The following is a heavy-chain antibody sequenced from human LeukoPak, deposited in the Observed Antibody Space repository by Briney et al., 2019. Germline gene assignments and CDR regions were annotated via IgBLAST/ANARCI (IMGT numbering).Heavy chain of an antibody. CDR2: ISGSGGST. CDR3: AKESTVTPGNVNWFDT. Sequence: GGSLRLSCAASGFTFSSYAMSWVRQAPGKGLEWVSTISGSGGSTYYADSVKGRFTISRDNSKNTLYLQMNSLRAEDTAVYYCAKESTVTPGNVNWFDTWGQGTLVTVSS. J-gene: IGHJ5*02. CDR1: GFTFSSYA. V-gene: IGHV3-23*01. D-gene: IGHD4-17*01.